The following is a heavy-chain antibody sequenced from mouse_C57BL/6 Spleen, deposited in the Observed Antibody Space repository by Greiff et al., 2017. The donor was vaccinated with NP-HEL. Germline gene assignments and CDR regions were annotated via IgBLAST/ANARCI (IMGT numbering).Heavy chain of an antibody. V-gene: IGHV1-61*01. Sequence: VQLQQPGAELVRPGSSVKLSCKASGYTFTSYWMDWVKQRPGQGLEWIGNIYPSDSETHYNQKFKDKATLTVDKSSSTAYMQLSSLTSEDSAVYYCARNCYGSEAMDYWGQGTSVTVSS. CDR1: GYTFTSYW. J-gene: IGHJ4*01. CDR2: IYPSDSET. D-gene: IGHD1-1*01. CDR3: ARNCYGSEAMDY.